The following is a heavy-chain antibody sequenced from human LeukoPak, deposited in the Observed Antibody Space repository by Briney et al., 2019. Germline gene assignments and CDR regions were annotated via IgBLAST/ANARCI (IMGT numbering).Heavy chain of an antibody. D-gene: IGHD4-17*01. J-gene: IGHJ4*02. V-gene: IGHV3-21*01. CDR3: ARYRKGDYGLC. CDR2: ISSSSSYI. Sequence: PGGSLRLSCAASGFTFSSDSMNWVRQAPGKGLEWVSSISSSSSYIYYADSVKGRFTISRDNAKNSLYLQMNSLRAEDTAVYYCARYRKGDYGLCWGQGTLVTVSS. CDR1: GFTFSSDS.